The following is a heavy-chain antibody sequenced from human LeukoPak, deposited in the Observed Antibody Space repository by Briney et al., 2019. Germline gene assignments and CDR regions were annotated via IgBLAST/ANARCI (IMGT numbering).Heavy chain of an antibody. D-gene: IGHD6-19*01. V-gene: IGHV4-4*02. CDR1: GGSISSSNW. CDR2: INHSGST. CDR3: ARGTLYSGWSYYFDD. Sequence: SETLSLTCAVSGGSISSSNWWSWVRQPPGKGLEWIGEINHSGSTTYNPSLKSQVTLSVEKSKNQLSLKLTSVIAADTAVYYCARGTLYSGWSYYFDDWGQGNQVTVSS. J-gene: IGHJ4*02.